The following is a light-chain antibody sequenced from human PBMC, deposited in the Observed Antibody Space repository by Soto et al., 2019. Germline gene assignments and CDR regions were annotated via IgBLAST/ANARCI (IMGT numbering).Light chain of an antibody. CDR3: QHRGKWPRT. CDR1: QSVSSY. CDR2: GAS. J-gene: IGKJ2*01. Sequence: EIVLTQSPATLSLSPGERATLSCRASQSVSSYLAWYQQKPGQAPRLLIYGASNRATGIPPRFSGSGSGTDFSLTISTLESEDSAVYYCQHRGKWPRTFGQGTKLEIK. V-gene: IGKV3-11*01.